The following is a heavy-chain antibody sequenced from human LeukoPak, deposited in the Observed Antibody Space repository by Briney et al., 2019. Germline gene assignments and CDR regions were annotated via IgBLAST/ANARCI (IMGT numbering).Heavy chain of an antibody. CDR2: IYYSGST. CDR3: ARGGVTPYYYYGMDV. V-gene: IGHV4-59*01. D-gene: IGHD2-21*02. CDR1: GRSISSYY. Sequence: SETLSLTCTVSGRSISSYYWSWIRQPPGKGLEWLGYIYYSGSTNYNPSLKSRVTISVDTSKNQFSLKLSSVTAADTAVYYCARGGVTPYYYYGMDVWGQGTTVTVSS. J-gene: IGHJ6*02.